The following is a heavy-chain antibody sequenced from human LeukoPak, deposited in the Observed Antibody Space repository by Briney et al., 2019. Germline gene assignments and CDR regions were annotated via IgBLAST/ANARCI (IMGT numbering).Heavy chain of an antibody. V-gene: IGHV1-18*01. J-gene: IGHJ4*02. CDR1: GYTFTSYG. CDR2: ISAYNGNT. CDR3: ARDTDYNLKITFGGVMVDY. Sequence: GASVKVSCKASGYTFTSYGISWVRQAPGQGLEWMGWISAYNGNTNYAQKLQGRVTMTTDTSTSTAYMELRSLRSDDTAVYYCARDTDYNLKITFGGVMVDYWGQGTLVTVSS. D-gene: IGHD3-16*01.